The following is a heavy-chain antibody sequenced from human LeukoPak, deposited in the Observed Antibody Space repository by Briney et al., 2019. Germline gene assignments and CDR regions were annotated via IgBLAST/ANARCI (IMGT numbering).Heavy chain of an antibody. V-gene: IGHV3-21*01. CDR1: GFTFSSYW. CDR3: ARGYSSSKLNAFDI. D-gene: IGHD6-6*01. J-gene: IGHJ3*02. CDR2: ISSSSSYI. Sequence: GALRLSCAASGFTFSSYWMSWVRQAPGKGLEWVSSISSSSSYIYYADSVKGRFTISRDNAKNSLYLQMNSLRAEDTAVYYCARGYSSSKLNAFDIWGQGTMVTVSS.